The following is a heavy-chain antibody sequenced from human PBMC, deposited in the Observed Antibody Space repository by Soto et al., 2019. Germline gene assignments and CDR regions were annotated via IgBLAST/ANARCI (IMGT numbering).Heavy chain of an antibody. Sequence: QVQLQESGPGLVKPSQTLSLTCTVSGGSISSGGYYWTWIRQHPGKGLEWIGYNYYSGITYYNPSLKSRFIISLATSKIQFSLKLSSVTAADTAVYYCARGSSIAGLYYGMVVWGQGTTVTVSS. D-gene: IGHD6-6*01. CDR3: ARGSSIAGLYYGMVV. CDR2: NYYSGIT. V-gene: IGHV4-31*03. CDR1: GGSISSGGYY. J-gene: IGHJ6*02.